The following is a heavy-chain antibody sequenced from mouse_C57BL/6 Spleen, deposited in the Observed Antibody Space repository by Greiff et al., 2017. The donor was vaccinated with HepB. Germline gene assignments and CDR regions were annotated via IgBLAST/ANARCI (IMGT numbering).Heavy chain of an antibody. CDR2: INTGSGGT. CDR3: AREGKFYVYYFYY. CDR1: GYAFTNYL. D-gene: IGHD1-1*01. V-gene: IGHV1-54*01. J-gene: IGHJ2*01. Sequence: QVQLQQSGAELVRPGTSVKVSCKASGYAFTNYLIEWVKQRPGQGLEWIGVINTGSGGTNYHEKFKGKETLTADKSSITAYMQLSSLTSEDSAVYFCAREGKFYVYYFYYWGQGTTLTVSS.